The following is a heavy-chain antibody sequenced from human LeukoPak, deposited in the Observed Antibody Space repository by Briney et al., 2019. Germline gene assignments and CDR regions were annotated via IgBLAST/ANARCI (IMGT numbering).Heavy chain of an antibody. CDR2: IYYSGST. J-gene: IGHJ6*03. D-gene: IGHD5-12*01. Sequence: PSETLSLTCTVSGGSISSSSYYWGWIRQPPVKRLEWIGSIYYSGSTYYNPSLKSRVTISVDTSKNQFSLKLSSVTAADTAVYYCARTRNIVATTRRAYYYYMDVWGKGTTVTISS. CDR1: GGSISSSSYY. V-gene: IGHV4-39*01. CDR3: ARTRNIVATTRRAYYYYMDV.